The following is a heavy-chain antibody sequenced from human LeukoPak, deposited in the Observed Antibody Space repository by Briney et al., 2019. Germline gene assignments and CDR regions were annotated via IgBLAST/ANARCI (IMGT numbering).Heavy chain of an antibody. CDR3: AKDCDPYDSSRYFDY. V-gene: IGHV3-23*01. CDR1: GFTFSSYA. D-gene: IGHD3-22*01. CDR2: ISGSGGST. Sequence: GGSLRLSCAASGFTFSSYAMSWVRQAPGKGLEWVSAISGSGGSTYYADSVKGRFTISRDNSKNTLYLQMNSLRAEDTAVYYCAKDCDPYDSSRYFDYWGQGTLVTVSS. J-gene: IGHJ4*02.